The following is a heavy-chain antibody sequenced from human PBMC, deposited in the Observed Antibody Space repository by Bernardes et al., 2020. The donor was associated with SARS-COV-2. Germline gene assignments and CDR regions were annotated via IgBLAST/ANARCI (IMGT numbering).Heavy chain of an antibody. CDR3: TTLGNDGASEGGSY. D-gene: IGHD1-1*01. V-gene: IGHV3-15*01. Sequence: GGSLRPSCAASVSTFTKMWMTWSRHAPGKGLDWVGRIKIKTAGGTTYYAAPVKGRFTISRDDSVNTVFLQMRSLKAEDTALYHCTTLGNDGASEGGSYWGQGTLVTVSS. CDR1: VSTFTKMW. J-gene: IGHJ4*02. CDR2: IKIKTAGGTT.